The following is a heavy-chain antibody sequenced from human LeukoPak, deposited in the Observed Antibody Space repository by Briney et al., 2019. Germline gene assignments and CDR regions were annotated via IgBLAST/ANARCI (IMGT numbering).Heavy chain of an antibody. CDR1: GFTFNNAW. V-gene: IGHV3-48*04. Sequence: PGGSLRLSCAASGFTFNNAWMSWVRQAPGKGLEWVSYISSSSSSIYYADSVKGRFTISRDNAKSSLYLQMNSLRAEDTAVYYCAREIYGFSSTTNPFDYWGQGTLVTVSS. J-gene: IGHJ4*02. CDR2: ISSSSSSI. CDR3: AREIYGFSSTTNPFDY. D-gene: IGHD6-13*01.